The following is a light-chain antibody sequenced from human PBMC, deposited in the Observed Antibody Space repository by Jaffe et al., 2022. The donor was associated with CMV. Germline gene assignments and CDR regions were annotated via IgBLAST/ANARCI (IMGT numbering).Light chain of an antibody. V-gene: IGKV3-15*01. CDR1: HSVSNS. CDR2: GAS. J-gene: IGKJ2*01. Sequence: EIIMTQSPATLSVSPGERATLSCGASHSVSNSLAWYQHKPGQAPRLLIYGASTRATGIPARFSGSGSGTEFTLTITSLQSEDFAVYYCQQYSNEPYTFGQGTTLDIK. CDR3: QQYSNEPYT.